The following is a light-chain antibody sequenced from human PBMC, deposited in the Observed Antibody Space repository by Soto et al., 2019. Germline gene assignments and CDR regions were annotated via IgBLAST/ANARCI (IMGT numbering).Light chain of an antibody. V-gene: IGKV1-5*03. CDR3: QQYHNYLS. Sequence: DIQMTQSPSSLSASIGDRVTITCRASQTISSWLAWYQQKPGKAPKLLIYKASSLESGVPSRFSGSGSGTEFTLTISSLQPDDFATYYCQQYHNYLSFGGGTKVEIK. CDR2: KAS. CDR1: QTISSW. J-gene: IGKJ4*01.